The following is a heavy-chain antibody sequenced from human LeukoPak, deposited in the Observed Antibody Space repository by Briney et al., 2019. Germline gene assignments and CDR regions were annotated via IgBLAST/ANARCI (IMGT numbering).Heavy chain of an antibody. CDR2: IWYDGSYK. J-gene: IGHJ3*02. D-gene: IGHD3-10*01. V-gene: IGHV3-33*01. Sequence: VGSLRLSCAASGYTFSSHGMHWVRQTPDKGLEWVAIIWYDGSYKYYADSVQGRFTISRDNSKNTLYLQMNSLRAEDTAVYYCARTITDDHNRLGALDIWGQGTMVTVSS. CDR3: ARTITDDHNRLGALDI. CDR1: GYTFSSHG.